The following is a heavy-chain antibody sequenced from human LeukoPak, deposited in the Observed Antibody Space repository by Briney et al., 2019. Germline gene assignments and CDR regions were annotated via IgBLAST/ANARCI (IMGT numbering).Heavy chain of an antibody. CDR2: ISGSGDST. V-gene: IGHV3-23*01. Sequence: GGSLRLSCAASGFTFSSFAMSWVRQAPGKGLEWVSVISGSGDSTYYADSVKGRFTISRDNSKNTLHLQMDSLRVEDTAVYYCAEESPDFDCWGQGTLVTVSS. CDR1: GFTFSSFA. CDR3: AEESPDFDC. J-gene: IGHJ4*02.